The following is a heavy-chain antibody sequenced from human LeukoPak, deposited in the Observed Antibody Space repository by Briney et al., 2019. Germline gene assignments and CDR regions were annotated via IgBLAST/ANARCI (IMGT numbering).Heavy chain of an antibody. D-gene: IGHD1-1*01. CDR1: GGSFSGYY. CDR2: INHSGST. V-gene: IGHV4-34*01. Sequence: SETLSLTCAVYGGSFSGYYWSWIRQPPGKGLEWIGEINHSGSTNYNPSLKSRVTISVDTSTNQFSLRLSSVTAADTAVYYCGRAVQASLQPRFDPWGQGTLVTVSS. J-gene: IGHJ5*02. CDR3: GRAVQASLQPRFDP.